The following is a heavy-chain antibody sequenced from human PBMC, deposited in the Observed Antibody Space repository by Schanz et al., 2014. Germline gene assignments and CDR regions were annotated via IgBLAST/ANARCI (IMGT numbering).Heavy chain of an antibody. CDR3: ARANNRRKISFDY. V-gene: IGHV3-33*01. CDR1: GFTFSSYG. CDR2: IWYDENNK. D-gene: IGHD1-20*01. Sequence: QVQLVESGGGVVQFGRSLRLSCVASGFTFSSYGMHWVRQAPGKGLEWVAVIWYDENNKYYADSVKGRFTMSRDNSKNTLYLQMNSLRAEDTAVYYCARANNRRKISFDYWGRGTLVTVSS. J-gene: IGHJ4*02.